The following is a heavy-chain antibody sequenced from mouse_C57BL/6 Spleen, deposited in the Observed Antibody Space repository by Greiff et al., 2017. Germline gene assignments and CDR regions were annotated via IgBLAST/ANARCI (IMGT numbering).Heavy chain of an antibody. Sequence: EVKVVESGPELVKPGASVKMSCKASGYTFTDYNMHWVKQSHGKSLEWIGYINPNNGGTSYNQKFKGKATLTVNKSSSTAYMELRSLTSEDSAVYYCAPVTTVRGDYWGQGTTLTVSS. J-gene: IGHJ2*01. V-gene: IGHV1-22*01. CDR2: INPNNGGT. CDR1: GYTFTDYN. CDR3: APVTTVRGDY. D-gene: IGHD1-1*01.